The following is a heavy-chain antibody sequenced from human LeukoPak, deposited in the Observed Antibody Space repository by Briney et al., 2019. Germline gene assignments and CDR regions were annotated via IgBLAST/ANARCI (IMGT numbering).Heavy chain of an antibody. CDR2: LYPSGIT. V-gene: IGHV4-38-2*02. CDR3: ARDTAAAGNFDY. Sequence: ETLSLTCDVSGYSISSGYYWVWIRQPPGKGLEWIGNLYPSGITYYNPSLKSRVTISVDTSKNQFSLNLSSVTAADTAVYYCARDTAAAGNFDYWGQGTLVTISS. CDR1: GYSISSGYY. D-gene: IGHD6-13*01. J-gene: IGHJ4*02.